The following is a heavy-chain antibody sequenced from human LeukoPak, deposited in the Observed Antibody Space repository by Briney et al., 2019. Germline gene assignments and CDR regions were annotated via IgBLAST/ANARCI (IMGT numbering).Heavy chain of an antibody. J-gene: IGHJ6*03. D-gene: IGHD2-2*01. CDR3: ARGDLYCSSTSCRKNYYYYMDV. CDR1: GGSSSGYY. Sequence: SETLSLTCAVYGGSSSGYYWSWIRQPPGKGLEWIGEINHSGSTNYNPSLKSRVTISVDTSKNQFSLKLSSVTAADTAVYYCARGDLYCSSTSCRKNYYYYMDVWGKGTTVTVSS. V-gene: IGHV4-34*01. CDR2: INHSGST.